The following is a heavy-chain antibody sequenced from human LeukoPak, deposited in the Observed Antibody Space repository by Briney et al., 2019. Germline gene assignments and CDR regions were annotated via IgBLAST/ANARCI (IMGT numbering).Heavy chain of an antibody. CDR3: ARHLSYGDSNYFDY. CDR2: IYYSGST. J-gene: IGHJ4*02. Sequence: SETLSLTCTVSGVSISGYYCSWIRQPPGKGLEWIGYIYYSGSTNYNASLKSRVIISVDTSKNQFSLKLSSVTAADTAVYYCARHLSYGDSNYFDYWGQGTLVTVSS. D-gene: IGHD4-17*01. CDR1: GVSISGYY. V-gene: IGHV4-59*08.